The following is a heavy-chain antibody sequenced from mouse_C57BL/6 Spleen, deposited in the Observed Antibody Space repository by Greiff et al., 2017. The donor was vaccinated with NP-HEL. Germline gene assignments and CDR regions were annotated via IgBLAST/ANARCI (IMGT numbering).Heavy chain of an antibody. V-gene: IGHV1-15*01. CDR3: TRPGTGY. CDR2: IDPETGGT. J-gene: IGHJ2*01. CDR1: GYTFTDYE. Sequence: QVQLKESGAELVRPGASVTLSCKASGYTFTDYEMHWVKQTPVHGLEWIGAIDPETGGTAYNQKFKGKAILTADKSSSTAYMELRSLTSEDSAVYYCTRPGTGYWGQGTTLTVSS. D-gene: IGHD4-1*01.